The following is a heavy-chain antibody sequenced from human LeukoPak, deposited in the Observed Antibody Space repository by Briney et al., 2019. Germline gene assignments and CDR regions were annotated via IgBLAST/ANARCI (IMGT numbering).Heavy chain of an antibody. V-gene: IGHV3-73*01. D-gene: IGHD2-21*02. Sequence: GGSLRLSCAASGITFSGSTMHWVRQASGKGLEWVGHIRDKAYNYATAYAASVKGRFTISRDDSKNTAYLQMNSLKTEDTAVYYCSRHEALPGDYWGQGTLVTVSS. CDR2: IRDKAYNYAT. CDR1: GITFSGST. CDR3: SRHEALPGDY. J-gene: IGHJ4*02.